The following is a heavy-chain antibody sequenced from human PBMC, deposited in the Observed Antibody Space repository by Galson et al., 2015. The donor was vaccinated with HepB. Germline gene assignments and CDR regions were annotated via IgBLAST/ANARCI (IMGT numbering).Heavy chain of an antibody. Sequence: ETLSLTCTVSGGALSSYLWTWIRQPPGKGLEWVGYINSRGSTDYNPSLKSRVSISVDTSKKPFSLRLSSVTAADTAVYYCARERVGGDFDHWGQGTPVTVSS. CDR1: GGALSSYL. J-gene: IGHJ4*02. CDR2: INSRGST. D-gene: IGHD2-2*01. CDR3: ARERVGGDFDH. V-gene: IGHV4-59*12.